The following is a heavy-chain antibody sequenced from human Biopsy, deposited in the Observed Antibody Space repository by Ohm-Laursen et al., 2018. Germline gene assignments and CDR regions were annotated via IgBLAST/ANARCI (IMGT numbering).Heavy chain of an antibody. CDR3: ARDRGYYSDRTVPGYFDL. CDR2: VYYTGST. Sequence: GTLSLTCTVSGDSISSYYWSWIRQPPGKGLEWIGYVYYTGSTDYNPSLQSRVTISVDTSKNHFSLRLRSVTPADTAIYCARDRGYYSDRTVPGYFDLWGRGTLVTASS. V-gene: IGHV4-59*01. CDR1: GDSISSYY. J-gene: IGHJ2*01. D-gene: IGHD3-22*01.